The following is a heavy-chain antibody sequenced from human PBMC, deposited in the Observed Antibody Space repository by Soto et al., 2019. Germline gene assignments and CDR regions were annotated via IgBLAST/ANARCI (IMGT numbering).Heavy chain of an antibody. CDR2: IYYSGST. D-gene: IGHD3-9*01. J-gene: IGHJ4*02. CDR1: GGSISSGGYY. Sequence: SETLSLTCTVSGGSISSGGYYWSWIRQHPGKGLEWIGCIYYSGSTYYNPSLKSRVTISVDTSKNQFSLKLSSVTAADTAVYYCARYFGPTTNFDYWGQGTRVTVSS. V-gene: IGHV4-31*03. CDR3: ARYFGPTTNFDY.